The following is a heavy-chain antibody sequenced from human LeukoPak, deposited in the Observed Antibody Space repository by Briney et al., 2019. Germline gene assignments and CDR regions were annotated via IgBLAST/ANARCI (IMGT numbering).Heavy chain of an antibody. Sequence: GGSLRLSCAASGFTFSSYAMHWVRQAPGKGLEWVAVISYDGSNKYYADSVKGRFTISRDNSKNTLYLQMNSLRAEDTAVYYCARGSGWYPRYYYYGMDVWGQGTMVTVSS. CDR3: ARGSGWYPRYYYYGMDV. V-gene: IGHV3-30-3*01. D-gene: IGHD6-19*01. CDR2: ISYDGSNK. CDR1: GFTFSSYA. J-gene: IGHJ6*02.